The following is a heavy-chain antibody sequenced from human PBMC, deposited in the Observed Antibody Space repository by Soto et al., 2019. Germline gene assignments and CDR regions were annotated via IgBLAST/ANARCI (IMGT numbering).Heavy chain of an antibody. CDR2: IDPRDSQT. CDR3: ARLFCSTDTCDRWFDP. V-gene: IGHV5-10-1*01. J-gene: IGHJ5*02. Sequence: SWMRQMPGKGLEWMGRIDPRDSQTNYSPSFQGHVTISVDKSISTAYLQWDSLKASDTAMYYCARLFCSTDTCDRWFDPWGQGTLVTVSS. D-gene: IGHD1-26*01.